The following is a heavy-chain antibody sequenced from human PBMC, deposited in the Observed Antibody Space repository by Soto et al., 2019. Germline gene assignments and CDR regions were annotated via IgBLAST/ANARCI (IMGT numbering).Heavy chain of an antibody. V-gene: IGHV3-23*01. CDR2: ISGGGDAT. D-gene: IGHD3-10*01. CDR1: GFTFSGYA. CDR3: ARKVSGSTGRPDLWYFDL. Sequence: EVQLLDSGGGLVQPGGSLRLSCVASGFTFSGYALTWVRRAPGKGLEWVSAISGGGDATFYADSVKGRFTISRDNSKNTLYLQMNTLRAEDTAVYYCARKVSGSTGRPDLWYFDLWGRGTLVTVSS. J-gene: IGHJ2*01.